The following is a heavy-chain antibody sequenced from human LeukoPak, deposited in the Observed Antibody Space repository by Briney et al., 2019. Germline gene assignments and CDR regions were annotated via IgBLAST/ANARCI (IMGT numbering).Heavy chain of an antibody. V-gene: IGHV3-30*04. D-gene: IGHD3-16*01. Sequence: TGRSLRLSCEASGFSFSTSGVHWVRQAPGKGLEWMAVISKDGRKNHYADSVKGRFTISRDNSKSTLFLQTNSLRPEDTGIYYCARDLLDYGTAYYDVGIFDSWGQGTRVTVSS. CDR2: ISKDGRKN. J-gene: IGHJ4*02. CDR3: ARDLLDYGTAYYDVGIFDS. CDR1: GFSFSTSG.